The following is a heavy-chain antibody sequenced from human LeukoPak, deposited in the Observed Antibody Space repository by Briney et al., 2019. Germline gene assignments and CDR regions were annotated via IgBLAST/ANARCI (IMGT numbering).Heavy chain of an antibody. V-gene: IGHV3-30*02. J-gene: IGHJ6*03. CDR3: AKGGGYEAQYYYYYLDV. CDR1: GFTFSSYA. CDR2: IRFDGSNK. D-gene: IGHD5-12*01. Sequence: GGSLRLSCAASGFTFSSYAMHWVRQAPDKGLEWVAFIRFDGSNKYYADSVKGRFTVSRDNSKNTLYLQMKSLRAEDTAVYYCAKGGGYEAQYYYYYLDVWGKGTTVTISS.